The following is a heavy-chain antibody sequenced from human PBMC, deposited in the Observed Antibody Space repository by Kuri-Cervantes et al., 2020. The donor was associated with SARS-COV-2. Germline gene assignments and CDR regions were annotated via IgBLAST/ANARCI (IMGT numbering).Heavy chain of an antibody. CDR1: GFTFSSYA. D-gene: IGHD1-26*01. J-gene: IGHJ3*02. V-gene: IGHV3-23*01. CDR2: ISGSGGST. CDR3: AKGPVGATGAFDI. Sequence: GGSLRLSCAASGFTFSSYAMSWVRQAPGKGLEWVSAISGSGGSTYYADSVKGRLTISRDNSKNTLYLQMNSLRAEDAAVYYRAKGPVGATGAFDIWGQGTMVTVSS.